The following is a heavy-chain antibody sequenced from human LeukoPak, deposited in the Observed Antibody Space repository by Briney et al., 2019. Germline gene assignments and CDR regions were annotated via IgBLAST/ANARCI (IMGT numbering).Heavy chain of an antibody. V-gene: IGHV3-21*01. D-gene: IGHD3-16*01. Sequence: PGGSLRLSCGASGFTFSVHTMNWVRQAPGKGLKGVSSISSSSKNVHHADSVKGRFTISRDNAKNLLYLQMNSLRDEDTAVYYCARNPGWGYMDVWGKGTTVTVSS. J-gene: IGHJ6*03. CDR1: GFTFSVHT. CDR3: ARNPGWGYMDV. CDR2: ISSSSKNV.